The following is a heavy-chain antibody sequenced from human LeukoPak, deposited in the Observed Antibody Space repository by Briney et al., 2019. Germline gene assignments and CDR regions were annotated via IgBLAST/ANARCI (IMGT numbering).Heavy chain of an antibody. CDR1: GGSISSYY. CDR3: ARDRVQQLVRGNYYYYYGMDV. J-gene: IGHJ6*04. V-gene: IGHV4-59*01. D-gene: IGHD6-13*01. CDR2: IYYSGST. Sequence: SETLSLTCTVSGGSISSYYWSWIRQPPGKGLEWIGDIYYSGSTNYNPSLKSRVTISVDTSKNQFSLKLSSVTAADTAVYYCARDRVQQLVRGNYYYYYGMDVWGKGTTVTVSS.